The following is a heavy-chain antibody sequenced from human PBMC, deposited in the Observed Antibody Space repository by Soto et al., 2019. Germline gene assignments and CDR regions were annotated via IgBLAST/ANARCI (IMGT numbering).Heavy chain of an antibody. J-gene: IGHJ6*02. Sequence: GGSLRLSCAASGFTFSSYAMHWVRQAPGKGLEWVAVISYDGSNKYYADSVKGRFTISRDNSKNTLYLQMNSLRAEDTAVYYCAREGSYSSGWYEMYVGYYYYGMDVWGQGTTVTVSS. CDR1: GFTFSSYA. CDR3: AREGSYSSGWYEMYVGYYYYGMDV. CDR2: ISYDGSNK. V-gene: IGHV3-30-3*01. D-gene: IGHD6-19*01.